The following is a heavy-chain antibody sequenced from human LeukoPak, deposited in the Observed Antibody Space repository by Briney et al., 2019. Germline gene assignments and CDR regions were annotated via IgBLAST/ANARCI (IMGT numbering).Heavy chain of an antibody. D-gene: IGHD2-21*02. CDR2: INHSGST. CDR3: ARVDLVVVTAIPDY. J-gene: IGHJ4*02. V-gene: IGHV4-34*01. Sequence: PETLSLTCAVYGGSFSGYYWSWIRQPPGKGLEWIGEINHSGSTNYNPSLKSRVTISVDTSKNQFSLKLSSVTAADTAVYYCARVDLVVVTAIPDYWGQGTLVTVSS. CDR1: GGSFSGYY.